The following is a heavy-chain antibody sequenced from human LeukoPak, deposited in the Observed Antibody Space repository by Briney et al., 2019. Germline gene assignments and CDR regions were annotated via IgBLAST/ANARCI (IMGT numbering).Heavy chain of an antibody. Sequence: GGSLRLSCAASGFTLRSYEMNWVRQAPGKGPEWVSYISRSGSTMYYADSVKGRFTISRDSARNSLHLQMNSLRAEDTAVYYCVRQSLYCTTTTCNGYFDYWGQGTLVTVSS. J-gene: IGHJ4*02. CDR2: ISRSGSTM. CDR3: VRQSLYCTTTTCNGYFDY. D-gene: IGHD2-2*01. CDR1: GFTLRSYE. V-gene: IGHV3-48*03.